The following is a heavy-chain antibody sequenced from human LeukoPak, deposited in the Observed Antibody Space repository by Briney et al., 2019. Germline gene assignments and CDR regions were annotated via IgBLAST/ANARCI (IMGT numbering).Heavy chain of an antibody. CDR2: INHNGNVN. V-gene: IGHV3-7*01. CDR1: GFTFSSYW. D-gene: IGHD1-14*01. Sequence: GGSLRLSCAASGFTFSSYWMNWARQAPGKGLEWVASINHNGNVNYYVDSVKGRFTISRDNAKKSLCLQMNSLRAEDTALYYCARGPGDFDASDIWGQGTMVTVSS. J-gene: IGHJ3*02. CDR3: ARGPGDFDASDI.